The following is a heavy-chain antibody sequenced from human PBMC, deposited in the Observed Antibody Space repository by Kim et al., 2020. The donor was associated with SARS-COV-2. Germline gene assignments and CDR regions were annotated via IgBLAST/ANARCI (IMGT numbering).Heavy chain of an antibody. CDR1: GGSISSYY. D-gene: IGHD6-19*01. CDR2: IYYSGST. V-gene: IGHV4-59*08. CDR3: ARHAAIAVAGTVFLYYYGMDV. J-gene: IGHJ6*02. Sequence: SETLSLTCTVSGGSISSYYWSWIRQPPGKGLEWIGYIYYSGSTNYNPSLKSRVTIAVDTPKNQFSLKLSSVTAADTAVYYCARHAAIAVAGTVFLYYYGMDVCGQGATVTVSS.